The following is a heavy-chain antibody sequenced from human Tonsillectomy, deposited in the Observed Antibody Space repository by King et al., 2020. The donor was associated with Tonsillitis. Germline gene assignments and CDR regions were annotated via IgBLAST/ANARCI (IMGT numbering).Heavy chain of an antibody. CDR2: INSDGSST. CDR3: VRGWRWLQREDY. Sequence: VQLVESGGGLVQPGGSLRLSCAASGFTFSIYWMHWVRQAPGKGLVWVSRINSDGSSTSYADSVKGRFTISRDNAKNTLYLQMNSLRAEETAVYYCVRGWRWLQREDYWGQGTLVTVSS. CDR1: GFTFSIYW. D-gene: IGHD5-24*01. V-gene: IGHV3-74*01. J-gene: IGHJ4*02.